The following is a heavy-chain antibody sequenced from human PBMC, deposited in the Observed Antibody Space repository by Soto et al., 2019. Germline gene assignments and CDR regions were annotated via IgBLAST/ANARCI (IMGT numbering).Heavy chain of an antibody. CDR3: ARGPPTVITRPTKTQDY. D-gene: IGHD4-17*01. V-gene: IGHV1-18*04. CDR1: GYTFTSYG. J-gene: IGHJ4*02. Sequence: ASVKVSCKASGYTFTSYGISWVRQAPGQGLEWMGWISAYNGNTNYAQKLQGRVTMTTDTSTSTAYMELRSLRSDDTAVYYCARGPPTVITRPTKTQDYWGQGTLVTVSS. CDR2: ISAYNGNT.